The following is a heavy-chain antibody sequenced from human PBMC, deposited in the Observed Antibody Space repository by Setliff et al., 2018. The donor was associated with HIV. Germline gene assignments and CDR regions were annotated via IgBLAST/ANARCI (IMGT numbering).Heavy chain of an antibody. D-gene: IGHD2-8*01. CDR2: SRNKANSYST. V-gene: IGHV3-72*01. Sequence: GGSLRLSCAASGFIFSDRYMGWVRQAPGKGLEWIGRSRNKANSYSTEYAASVKGRFTISRDASKSSMYLQMSSLKSEDTAVYYCVGLRYYADGAWHGGDYWGQGSLVTVSS. J-gene: IGHJ4*02. CDR3: VGLRYYADGAWHGGDY. CDR1: GFIFSDRY.